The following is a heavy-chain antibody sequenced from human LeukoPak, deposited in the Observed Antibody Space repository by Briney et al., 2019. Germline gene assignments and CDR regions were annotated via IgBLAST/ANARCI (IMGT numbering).Heavy chain of an antibody. Sequence: GGSLRLSYTATGFTFDDYAMTWVRQAAGKGVQWVAEINWHGGRTSYVDSVKGRFTISRDNAKNSLYLQMSSLRAEDTALYYCARRHMDWYLDLWGRGTLLIVSS. CDR3: ARRHMDWYLDL. J-gene: IGHJ2*01. CDR2: INWHGGRT. CDR1: GFTFDDYA. V-gene: IGHV3-20*03.